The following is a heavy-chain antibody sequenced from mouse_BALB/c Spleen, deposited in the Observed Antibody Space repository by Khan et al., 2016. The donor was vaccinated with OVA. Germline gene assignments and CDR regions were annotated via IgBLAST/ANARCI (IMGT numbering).Heavy chain of an antibody. D-gene: IGHD3-1*01. Sequence: VQLQESGPELVRPGTSVKISCKASGYTFTNYWLGWVKQRPGHGLDWIGDFYPGGGYTNYNEKFKGKATLTADTSSSSAYMQVISLTSEDSAVYFCARWATWYFDVWGAGTTGTVSS. V-gene: IGHV1-63*02. CDR1: GYTFTNYW. J-gene: IGHJ1*01. CDR2: FYPGGGYT. CDR3: ARWATWYFDV.